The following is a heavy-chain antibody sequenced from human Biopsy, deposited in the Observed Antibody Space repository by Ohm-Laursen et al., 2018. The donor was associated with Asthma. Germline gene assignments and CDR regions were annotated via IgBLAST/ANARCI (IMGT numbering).Heavy chain of an antibody. CDR2: INPNSGGT. Sequence: ASVKASCNTSGYTFIGYHIHWVRQAPGQGLEWMGRINPNSGGTNYAQKFQGRVTMTSDTSISTAYMELSRLRSDDTALYYCARGQKSPGDRWFDPWGQGTLVTVSS. J-gene: IGHJ5*02. V-gene: IGHV1-2*06. CDR1: GYTFIGYH. D-gene: IGHD7-27*01. CDR3: ARGQKSPGDRWFDP.